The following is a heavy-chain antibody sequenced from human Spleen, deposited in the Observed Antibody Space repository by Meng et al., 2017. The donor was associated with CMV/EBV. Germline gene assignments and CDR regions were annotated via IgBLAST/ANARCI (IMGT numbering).Heavy chain of an antibody. Sequence: ASGSTFRNYGSIWVRLAPGEWLKWLRGITPVFRTTHYAQNFPGRVTITTDDSASTTYMELNSLKFDDTAFYYCGRGAYSSSWNGFDDWGKGTLVTVSS. J-gene: IGHJ4*02. CDR3: GRGAYSSSWNGFDD. CDR2: ITPVFRTT. V-gene: IGHV1-69*05. D-gene: IGHD6-13*01. CDR1: GSTFRNYG.